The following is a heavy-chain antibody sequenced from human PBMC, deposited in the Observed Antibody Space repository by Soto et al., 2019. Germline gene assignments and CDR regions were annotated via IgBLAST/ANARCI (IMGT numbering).Heavy chain of an antibody. CDR2: ISGSGGST. D-gene: IGHD3-10*01. CDR1: GFTFSSYA. CDR3: AKDRNRGFGSAP. Sequence: EVQLLESGGGLVQPGGSLRLSCAASGFTFSSYAMSWVRQAPGKGLEWVSAISGSGGSTYYADSVKGRFTISRDNSKNTLYLQMNSRRAGDTAVDYCAKDRNRGFGSAPWGQGTLVTVSS. V-gene: IGHV3-23*01. J-gene: IGHJ5*02.